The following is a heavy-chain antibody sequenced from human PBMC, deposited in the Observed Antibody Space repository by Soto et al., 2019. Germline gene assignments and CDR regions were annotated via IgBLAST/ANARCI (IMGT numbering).Heavy chain of an antibody. Sequence: EVQLLESGGGLVQPGGSLRLSCAASGFSFSSYAMSWVRQAPGKGLEWVSAISGSGGRTYYADSVKGRFPISRDNSKNTLYLQRNSLRAEDTAVYYCAKAPIVLRYFDWLSPSFDYWGQGTLVTVSS. V-gene: IGHV3-23*01. J-gene: IGHJ4*02. CDR2: ISGSGGRT. CDR1: GFSFSSYA. D-gene: IGHD3-9*01. CDR3: AKAPIVLRYFDWLSPSFDY.